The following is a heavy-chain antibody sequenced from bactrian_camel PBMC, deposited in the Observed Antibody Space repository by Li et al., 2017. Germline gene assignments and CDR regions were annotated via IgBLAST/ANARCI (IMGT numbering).Heavy chain of an antibody. J-gene: IGHJ4*01. V-gene: IGHV3S42*01. Sequence: VQLVESGGGLVQPGGSLRLSCAASGFTFASYAMSWVCQAPGRGLEWVSTIHTVGGLTWYADSVKGGFTISRDNAKNTLFLQLNSLKTEDTAIYYCAKDMYDYEYEYDYWGQGTQVTVS. CDR1: GFTFASYA. CDR3: AKDMYDYEYEYDY. CDR2: IHTVGGLT. D-gene: IGHD1*01.